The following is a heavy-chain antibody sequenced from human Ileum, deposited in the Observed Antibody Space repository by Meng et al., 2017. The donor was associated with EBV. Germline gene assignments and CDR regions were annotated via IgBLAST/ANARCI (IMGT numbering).Heavy chain of an antibody. CDR1: GVSFSDHY. D-gene: IGHD3-10*02. Sequence: VARRGCVVKPGGSLRLSCSAAGVSFSDHYMSWFRQNPAKGLEWFAYIRNSGDAIFYADSVKGRFTISRDNANNSLYLQMNSLSAEDTAVYFCARDRVAMSGTLGSFDLWGQGTLVTVSS. J-gene: IGHJ4*02. CDR2: IRNSGDAI. V-gene: IGHV3-11*01. CDR3: ARDRVAMSGTLGSFDL.